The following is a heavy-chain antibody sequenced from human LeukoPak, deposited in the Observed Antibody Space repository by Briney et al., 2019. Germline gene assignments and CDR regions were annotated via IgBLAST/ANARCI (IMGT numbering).Heavy chain of an antibody. V-gene: IGHV1-69*13. Sequence: PVASVKVSCKASGGTFSSYAISWVRQAPGQGLEWMGGIIPIFGTANYAQKFQGRVTITADESTSTAYMELSSLRSEDTAVYYCARVRAVVGAVAGLFDLWGRGTLVTVSS. J-gene: IGHJ2*01. CDR1: GGTFSSYA. D-gene: IGHD6-19*01. CDR3: ARVRAVVGAVAGLFDL. CDR2: IIPIFGTA.